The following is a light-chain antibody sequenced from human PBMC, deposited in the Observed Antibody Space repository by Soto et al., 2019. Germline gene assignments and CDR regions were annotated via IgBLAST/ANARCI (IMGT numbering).Light chain of an antibody. Sequence: ESVFTQSPGTLSLSPGERATLSCRASQSVSSNYLAWYQQKPGQAPRPLIYGASSRATGIPDRFSGSGAGTDFTLTISRLESEDFAVYYCQQYGSSPWTFGQGTKVDIK. CDR3: QQYGSSPWT. CDR2: GAS. J-gene: IGKJ1*01. V-gene: IGKV3-20*01. CDR1: QSVSSNY.